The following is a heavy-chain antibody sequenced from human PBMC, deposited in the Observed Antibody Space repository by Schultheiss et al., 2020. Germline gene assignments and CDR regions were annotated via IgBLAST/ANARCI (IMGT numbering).Heavy chain of an antibody. Sequence: GGSLRLSCAASGFTFSSYAMHWVRQAPGKGLEWVAVISYDGSNKYYADSVKGRFTISRDNSKNTLYLQMNSLRAEDTAVYYCARSVAGIDYWGQGTLVNVSS. V-gene: IGHV3-30-3*01. CDR1: GFTFSSYA. J-gene: IGHJ4*02. D-gene: IGHD6-19*01. CDR2: ISYDGSNK. CDR3: ARSVAGIDY.